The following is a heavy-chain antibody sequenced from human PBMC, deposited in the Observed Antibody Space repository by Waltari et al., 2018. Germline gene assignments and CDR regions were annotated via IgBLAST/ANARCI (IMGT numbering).Heavy chain of an antibody. CDR2: ISGSGGRT. CDR3: AKPLWFGESPITTW. Sequence: EVQLLESGGGLVQPGGSLRLSCAASGFTFSSYAMTWVRRAPGKGLEWFSAISGSGGRTYYADSVKGRFTISRDNSKNTLYLQMNSLRAEDTAVYYCAKPLWFGESPITTWGGQGTLVTVSS. D-gene: IGHD3-10*01. V-gene: IGHV3-23*01. J-gene: IGHJ4*02. CDR1: GFTFSSYA.